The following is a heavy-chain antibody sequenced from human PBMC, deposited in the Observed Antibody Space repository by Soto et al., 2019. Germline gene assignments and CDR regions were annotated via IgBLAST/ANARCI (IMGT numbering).Heavy chain of an antibody. D-gene: IGHD3-10*01. Sequence: SVKVACKASGGTFSSYAISWVRLAPGQGLEWMGRIIPILGIANYAQKFQGRVTITADKSTSTAYMELSSLRSDDTAVYYCASNYLYYYGSGNTNYYGMDVWGQGTTVTVSS. CDR1: GGTFSSYA. CDR2: IIPILGIA. V-gene: IGHV1-69*04. J-gene: IGHJ6*02. CDR3: ASNYLYYYGSGNTNYYGMDV.